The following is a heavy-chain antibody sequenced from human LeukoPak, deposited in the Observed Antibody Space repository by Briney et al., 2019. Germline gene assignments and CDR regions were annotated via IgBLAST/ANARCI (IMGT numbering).Heavy chain of an antibody. Sequence: PGGSLRLSCAASGFTFSSYAMSWVRQAPGQGLEWVSGISGIGGSTSYADSVKGRFTISRDNSKNTLYLQMNSLTAEDTAVYYCAKGRGSGYYYFYYGMDVWGQGTTVTVSS. CDR2: ISGIGGST. V-gene: IGHV3-23*01. CDR1: GFTFSSYA. CDR3: AKGRGSGYYYFYYGMDV. D-gene: IGHD5-12*01. J-gene: IGHJ6*02.